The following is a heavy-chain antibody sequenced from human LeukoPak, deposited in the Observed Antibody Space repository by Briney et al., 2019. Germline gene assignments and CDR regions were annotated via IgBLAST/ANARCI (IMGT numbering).Heavy chain of an antibody. J-gene: IGHJ4*02. CDR2: INAGNGNT. D-gene: IGHD4/OR15-4a*01. V-gene: IGHV1-3*01. CDR3: ASPRTRLFTYDY. Sequence: ASVKVSCKASGYTFTSYAMHWVRQAPGQRLEWMGWINAGNGNTKYSQKFQGRVTITRDTSASTAYMELSSLRSEDTAVYYCASPRTRLFTYDYWGQGTLVTVSS. CDR1: GYTFTSYA.